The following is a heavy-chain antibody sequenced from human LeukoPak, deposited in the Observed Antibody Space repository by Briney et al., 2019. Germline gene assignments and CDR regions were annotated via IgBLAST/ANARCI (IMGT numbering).Heavy chain of an antibody. V-gene: IGHV3-7*01. J-gene: IGHJ6*04. CDR3: ARRRGMDV. CDR2: IKQDGSEN. Sequence: GGSLRLSCAASGFTFSGNWMTWVRQAPGKGLEWVANIKQDGSENSYLDSVKGRFTISRDNAKNSLYLQMNSLRAEDTAVYYCARRRGMDVWGKGTTVTVSS. CDR1: GFTFSGNW.